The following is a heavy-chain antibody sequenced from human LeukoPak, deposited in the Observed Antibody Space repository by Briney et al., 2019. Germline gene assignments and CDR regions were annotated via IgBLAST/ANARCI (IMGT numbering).Heavy chain of an antibody. J-gene: IGHJ3*02. V-gene: IGHV3-21*01. CDR2: ISSSSSYI. CDR1: GFTFSSYS. D-gene: IGHD1-26*01. CDR3: ARDGEWELGDAFDI. Sequence: GGSLRLSCSASGFTFSSYSMNWVLQAPGKGLEWVSSISSSSSYIYYADSVKGRFTISRDNAKNSLYLQMNSLRAEDTAVYYCARDGEWELGDAFDIWGQGTMVTVSS.